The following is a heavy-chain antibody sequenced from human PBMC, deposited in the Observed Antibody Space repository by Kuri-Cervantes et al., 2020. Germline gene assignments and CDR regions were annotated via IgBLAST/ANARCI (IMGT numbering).Heavy chain of an antibody. Sequence: GESLKISCAASGFTFSSYATHWVRQAPGKGLEWVAVISYDGSNKYYADSVKGRFTISRDNSKNTLYLQMNSLRAEDTAVYYCARGGYDFWSGYYPFDYWGQGTLVTVSS. CDR3: ARGGYDFWSGYYPFDY. CDR2: ISYDGSNK. V-gene: IGHV3-30*01. D-gene: IGHD3-3*01. J-gene: IGHJ4*02. CDR1: GFTFSSYA.